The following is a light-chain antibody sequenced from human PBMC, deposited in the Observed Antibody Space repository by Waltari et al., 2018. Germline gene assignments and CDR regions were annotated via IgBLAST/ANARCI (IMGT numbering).Light chain of an antibody. CDR3: QQYDSYSRT. V-gene: IGKV1-5*03. J-gene: IGKJ1*01. CDR1: QSISNW. CDR2: TAS. Sequence: DIQMTQAPSPLSASVGDRVTITCRASQSISNWLAWYQQKPGKAPKLLVYTASSLESGVPSRFSGSGSGTEFTLTISSLQPDDFATYYGQQYDSYSRTFGQGTKVEIK.